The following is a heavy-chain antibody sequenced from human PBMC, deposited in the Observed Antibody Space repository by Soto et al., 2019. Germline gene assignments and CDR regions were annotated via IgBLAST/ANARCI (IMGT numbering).Heavy chain of an antibody. Sequence: EVQLVESGGGLVKPGGSLRLSCAASVFTFSNYGMNWVRQAPGKGLEWVSSISSSGNYMYYADSVKGRFTISRDNAKNSLYLQMNSLRAEDTAVYYCARDCSSTSCSGGHFDYWGQGTLVTVSS. CDR1: VFTFSNYG. CDR3: ARDCSSTSCSGGHFDY. V-gene: IGHV3-21*01. J-gene: IGHJ4*02. CDR2: ISSSGNYM. D-gene: IGHD2-2*01.